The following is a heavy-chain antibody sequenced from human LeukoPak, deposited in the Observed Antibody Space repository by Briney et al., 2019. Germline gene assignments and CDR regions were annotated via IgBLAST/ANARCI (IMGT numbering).Heavy chain of an antibody. CDR1: GFTFSSYW. Sequence: GGSLRLSCTASGFTFSSYWMTWVRQAPGKGLEWVANIKHDGSDKYYVDSVKGRFTISRDNAKNSLYLQMNSLRAEDTAVYYCAKDTGSGYDYFSYYFDYWGQGTLVTVSS. CDR2: IKHDGSDK. CDR3: AKDTGSGYDYFSYYFDY. V-gene: IGHV3-7*03. J-gene: IGHJ4*02. D-gene: IGHD5-12*01.